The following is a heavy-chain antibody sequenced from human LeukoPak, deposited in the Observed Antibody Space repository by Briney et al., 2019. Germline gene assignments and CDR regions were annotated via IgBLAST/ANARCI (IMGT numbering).Heavy chain of an antibody. J-gene: IGHJ4*02. CDR1: EFTVSRYS. D-gene: IGHD3-10*01. Sequence: GGSLRLSCAASEFTVSRYSMSWVRQAPGMGLEWVSSIGSSGDITYYADSVKGRLTISRDNSKNTLYLQMNSLRAEDTAVYYCARSRIGYYGSGSYTYYFDYWGQGTLVTVSS. CDR3: ARSRIGYYGSGSYTYYFDY. CDR2: IGSSGDIT. V-gene: IGHV3-23*01.